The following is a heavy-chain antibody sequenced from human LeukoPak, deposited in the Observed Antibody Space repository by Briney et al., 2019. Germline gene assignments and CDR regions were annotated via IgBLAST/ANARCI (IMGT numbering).Heavy chain of an antibody. V-gene: IGHV3-23*01. CDR2: IIASSGST. CDR3: AKGAYDYIEMGYFDY. J-gene: IGHJ4*02. D-gene: IGHD5-12*01. CDR1: GFSISNSA. Sequence: GGSLRLSCAASGFSISNSAMSWVRQAPGNGLEWVSLIIASSGSTFYADSVKGRFTISRDNSKNTLFLQMNSLRAEDTAVYYCAKGAYDYIEMGYFDYWGQGTLVTVSS.